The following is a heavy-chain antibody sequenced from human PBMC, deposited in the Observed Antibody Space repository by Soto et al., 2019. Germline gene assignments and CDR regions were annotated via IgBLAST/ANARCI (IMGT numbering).Heavy chain of an antibody. CDR1: GYTFTGYA. J-gene: IGHJ6*02. CDR2: INPVFGKA. V-gene: IGHV1-69*13. CDR3: ARPLEGYYYYGMDV. Sequence: GASVKVSCKASGYTFTGYAMHWVRQAPGQRLEWMGWINPVFGKANYAQKFQGRVTITADESTSTAYMELSSLRSEDTAVYYCARPLEGYYYYGMDVWGQGTTVTVSS.